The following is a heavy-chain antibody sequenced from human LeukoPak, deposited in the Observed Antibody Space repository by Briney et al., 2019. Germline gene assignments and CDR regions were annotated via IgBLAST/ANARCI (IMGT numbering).Heavy chain of an antibody. J-gene: IGHJ4*02. V-gene: IGHV4-59*08. D-gene: IGHD3-10*01. Sequence: PSETLSLTCTVSGRSISSYYWSWIRQPPGKGLEWIGYIYYSGSTNYNPSLKSRVTISVDTSKNQFSLKLSSVTAADTAVYYCAIAVYGSGSRGFDYWGQGTLVTVSS. CDR2: IYYSGST. CDR1: GRSISSYY. CDR3: AIAVYGSGSRGFDY.